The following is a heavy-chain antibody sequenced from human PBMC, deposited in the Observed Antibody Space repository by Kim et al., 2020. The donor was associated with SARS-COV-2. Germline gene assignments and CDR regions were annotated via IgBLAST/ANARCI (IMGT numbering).Heavy chain of an antibody. J-gene: IGHJ4*02. CDR1: GFTFSSYA. CDR2: ISYDGSNK. D-gene: IGHD4-17*01. V-gene: IGHV3-30*04. CDR3: ARDQVNYGIRGNFDY. Sequence: GGSLRLSCAASGFTFSSYAMHWVRQAQGKGLEWVAVISYDGSNKYYADSVKGRFTISRDNSKNTLYLQMNSLRAEDTAVYYCARDQVNYGIRGNFDYWGQGTLVTVSS.